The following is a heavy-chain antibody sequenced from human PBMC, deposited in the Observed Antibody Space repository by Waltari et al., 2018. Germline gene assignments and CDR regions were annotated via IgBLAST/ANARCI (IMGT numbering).Heavy chain of an antibody. CDR1: GFTLSRYW. D-gene: IGHD7-27*01. CDR2: IMTDGSEE. V-gene: IGHV3-7*01. J-gene: IGHJ4*02. CDR3: ARDTPGDGIDY. Sequence: EVQLVESGGGLVQPGGSLRLSCAASGFTLSRYWMSWVRQAPGKGLEWVANIMTDGSEEYYVDSVRGRFTISRDNAKNSLFLQMNSLRVEDTAVYYCARDTPGDGIDYWGQGTLVTVSS.